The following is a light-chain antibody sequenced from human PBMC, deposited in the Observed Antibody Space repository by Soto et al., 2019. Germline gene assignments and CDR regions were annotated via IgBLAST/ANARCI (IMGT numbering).Light chain of an antibody. CDR1: QSFLHTSNNKNY. CDR2: WAF. CDR3: QQYYTSPYT. V-gene: IGKV4-1*01. J-gene: IGKJ2*01. Sequence: DIVMTQSPDSLAVSLGERATINCKSTQSFLHTSNNKNYLAWYQQKPGQPPKLLIYWAFTRDSGVPDRFTGSGSGTDFTLTISSLQAEDVAVYYCQQYYTSPYTFGQGTKLEIK.